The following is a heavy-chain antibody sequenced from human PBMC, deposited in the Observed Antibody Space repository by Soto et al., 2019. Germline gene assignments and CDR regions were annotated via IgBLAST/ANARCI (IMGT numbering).Heavy chain of an antibody. D-gene: IGHD2-2*01. V-gene: IGHV3-74*01. J-gene: IGHJ4*02. Sequence: PGVSLRLSCAASGFTFSSYWMHWVRQAPGKGLVWVSRINSDGSSTSYADSVKGRFTISRDNAKNTLYLQMNSLRAEDTAVYYCARNSRDQYQLLYWGQGTLVTFSS. CDR3: ARNSRDQYQLLY. CDR1: GFTFSSYW. CDR2: INSDGSST.